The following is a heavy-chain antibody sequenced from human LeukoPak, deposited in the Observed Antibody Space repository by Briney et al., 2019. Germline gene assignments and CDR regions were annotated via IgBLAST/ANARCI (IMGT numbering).Heavy chain of an antibody. D-gene: IGHD6-19*01. Sequence: SETLSLTCTVSGGSISSYYWSWIRQPPGKGLEWIGYIYYSGSTNYNPSLKSRVTISVDTSKSQFSQKLSSVTAADTAVYYCASASGWYFDYWGQGTLVTVSS. V-gene: IGHV4-59*01. CDR2: IYYSGST. CDR3: ASASGWYFDY. CDR1: GGSISSYY. J-gene: IGHJ4*02.